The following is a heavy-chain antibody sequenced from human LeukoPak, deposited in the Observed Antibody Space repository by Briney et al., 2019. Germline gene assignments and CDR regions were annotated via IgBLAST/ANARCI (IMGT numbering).Heavy chain of an antibody. J-gene: IGHJ4*02. Sequence: QPGGSLKLSCAASGFSFSGSAMHWVRQASGKGLEWVGRIGSKANSYATAYAASVKGRFTISREDLKNTAYLQMNSLKTEDTAVYYCTRASTVVTGDWGQGTLVTVSS. CDR1: GFSFSGSA. V-gene: IGHV3-73*01. CDR2: IGSKANSYAT. D-gene: IGHD4-23*01. CDR3: TRASTVVTGD.